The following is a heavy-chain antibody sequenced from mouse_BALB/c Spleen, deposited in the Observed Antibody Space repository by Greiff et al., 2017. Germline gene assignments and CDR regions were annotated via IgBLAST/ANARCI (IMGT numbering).Heavy chain of an antibody. Sequence: VKLMESGAELVRPGVSVKISCKGSGYTFTDYAMHWVKQSHAKSLEWIGVISTYYGDASYNQKFKGKATMTVDKSSSTAYMELARLTSEDSAIYYCARGYYGSSFLDYWGQGTTLTVSS. CDR3: ARGYYGSSFLDY. J-gene: IGHJ2*01. CDR2: ISTYYGDA. V-gene: IGHV1S137*01. CDR1: GYTFTDYA. D-gene: IGHD1-1*01.